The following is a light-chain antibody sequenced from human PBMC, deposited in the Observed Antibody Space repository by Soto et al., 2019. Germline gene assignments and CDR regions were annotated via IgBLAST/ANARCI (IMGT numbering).Light chain of an antibody. CDR3: QQYGSSPLHT. J-gene: IGKJ2*01. CDR1: QSVTSNY. Sequence: EIVLTQSPGTLSLSPGERATLSCRASQSVTSNYLAWYQQKPGQAPRLLIYGAYNRATGIPDRFSGSGSGTDFTLTISRLEPEDFAVYYCQQYGSSPLHTFGQGTKLEIK. V-gene: IGKV3-20*01. CDR2: GAY.